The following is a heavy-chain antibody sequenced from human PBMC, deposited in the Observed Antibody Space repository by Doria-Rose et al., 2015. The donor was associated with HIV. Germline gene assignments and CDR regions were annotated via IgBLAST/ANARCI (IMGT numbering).Heavy chain of an antibody. Sequence: SGPVLVKPTEALTLTCTVSGVSLSSPGMGVSWIRQPSGKALEWLANIFSDDERSYITSLKSRLTISRGTSKSQVVLTMTDMDPVDTATYYCARIKSSRWYHKYYFDFWGQGTLVIVSA. D-gene: IGHD6-13*01. CDR2: IFSDDER. CDR3: ARIKSSRWYHKYYFDF. V-gene: IGHV2-26*01. J-gene: IGHJ4*02. CDR1: GVSLSSPGMG.